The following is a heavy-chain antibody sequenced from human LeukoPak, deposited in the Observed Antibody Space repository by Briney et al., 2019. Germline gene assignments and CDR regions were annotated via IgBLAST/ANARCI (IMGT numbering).Heavy chain of an antibody. J-gene: IGHJ3*02. CDR3: ARRDYGGNSGAFDI. Sequence: GESLKISCKGSGYIFTNYWIAWVRQMPGKGLEWMGMIYPGDSDTRYSPSFQGQVTISADKSSTTAYLQWSGLRASDTAMYYCARRDYGGNSGAFDIWGQGTMVTVSS. D-gene: IGHD4-23*01. CDR2: IYPGDSDT. CDR1: GYIFTNYW. V-gene: IGHV5-51*01.